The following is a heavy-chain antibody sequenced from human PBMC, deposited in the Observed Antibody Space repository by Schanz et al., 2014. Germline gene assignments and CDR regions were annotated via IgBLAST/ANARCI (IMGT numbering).Heavy chain of an antibody. Sequence: QAQLMQSGPELKRPGASVKVSCTASGYTLKNYGISWVRQAPGLGLEWMGWISDYNGKTNYAQKFQDRVIMSTDRSSSTAYLELRSLTSDDSAIYYCARHRFGVFYYGLDVWGKGTTXTVSS. CDR1: GYTLKNYG. CDR3: ARHRFGVFYYGLDV. CDR2: ISDYNGKT. D-gene: IGHD3-10*01. V-gene: IGHV1-18*01. J-gene: IGHJ6*04.